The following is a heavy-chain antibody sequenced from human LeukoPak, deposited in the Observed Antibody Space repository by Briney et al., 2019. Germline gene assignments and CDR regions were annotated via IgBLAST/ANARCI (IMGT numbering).Heavy chain of an antibody. CDR2: ISTSSSYI. CDR1: GFPFSSYS. Sequence: GGSLRLSYAASGFPFSSYSMNWVRQAPGKGLEWVSSISTSSSYIYYADSVKGRFTISRDNAKNSLYLQMNSLRAEDTAVYYCARVVSSSGWTLRYYYYYMDVWGKGTTVTVSS. D-gene: IGHD6-19*01. J-gene: IGHJ6*03. CDR3: ARVVSSSGWTLRYYYYYMDV. V-gene: IGHV3-21*01.